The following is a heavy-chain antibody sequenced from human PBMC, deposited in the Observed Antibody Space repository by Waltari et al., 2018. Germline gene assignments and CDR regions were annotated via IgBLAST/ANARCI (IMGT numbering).Heavy chain of an antibody. J-gene: IGHJ6*03. CDR3: ARDAGSYYNAYYYYYMDV. D-gene: IGHD3-10*01. CDR2: ISSSSSYI. CDR1: GFTFSSYS. V-gene: IGHV3-21*01. Sequence: EVQLVESGGGLVKPGGSLRLSCAASGFTFSSYSMNWVRQAPGKGLEWVSSISSSSSYIYYADSVKGRFTISRDNAKNSLYLQMNSLRAEDTAVYYCARDAGSYYNAYYYYYMDVWGKGTTVTVSS.